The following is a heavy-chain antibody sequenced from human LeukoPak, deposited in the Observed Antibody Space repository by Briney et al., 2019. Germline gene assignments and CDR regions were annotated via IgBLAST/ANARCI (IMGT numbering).Heavy chain of an antibody. D-gene: IGHD3-3*01. CDR2: FDPEDGET. CDR3: ARDLRNYDFWSGPKDYYYYMDV. V-gene: IGHV1-24*01. J-gene: IGHJ6*03. Sequence: GASVKVSCKVSGYTLTELSMHWVRQAPGKGLERMGGFDPEDGETIYAQKFQGRVTMTEDTSTDTAYMELRSLRSDDTAVYYCARDLRNYDFWSGPKDYYYYMDVWGKGTTVTVSS. CDR1: GYTLTELS.